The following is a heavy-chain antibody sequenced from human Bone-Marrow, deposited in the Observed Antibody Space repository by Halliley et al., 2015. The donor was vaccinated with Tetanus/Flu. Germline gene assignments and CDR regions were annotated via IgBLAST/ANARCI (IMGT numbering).Heavy chain of an antibody. Sequence: WVANINQDGREKYYVDSVRGRFTISRDIAKNSLYLQMDSLRAEDTAMYYCATLDRSTTTPPFGGWGQGTLVTVSS. CDR3: ATLDRSTTTPPFGG. CDR2: INQDGREK. V-gene: IGHV3-7*01. D-gene: IGHD2-2*01. J-gene: IGHJ4*02.